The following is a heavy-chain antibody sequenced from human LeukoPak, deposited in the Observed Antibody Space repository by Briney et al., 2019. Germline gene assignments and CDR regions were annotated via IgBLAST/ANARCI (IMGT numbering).Heavy chain of an antibody. V-gene: IGHV3-30*02. CDR2: IRYDGSNK. D-gene: IGHD6-6*01. CDR3: AKDPAATIAARQYEYFQH. Sequence: PGGSLRLSCAASGFTFSSYGMHWVRQAPGKGLEWVAFIRYDGSNKYYADSVKGRFTISRDNSKNTLYLQMNSLRAEDTAVYYCAKDPAATIAARQYEYFQHWGQGTLVTVSS. J-gene: IGHJ1*01. CDR1: GFTFSSYG.